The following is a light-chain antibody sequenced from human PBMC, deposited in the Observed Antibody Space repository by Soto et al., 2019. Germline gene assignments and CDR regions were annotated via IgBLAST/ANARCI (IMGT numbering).Light chain of an antibody. J-gene: IGKJ1*01. CDR3: QQYGSSPCT. CDR1: QSVSSSY. V-gene: IGKV3-20*01. Sequence: EILLTQSPGTLSLSPGERATLSCRASQSVSSSYLAWYQQKPGQAPRLLIYGASSRATGIPARFSGSGSGTDFTLTISRLEPEDFAVYYCQQYGSSPCTFGQGTKVEIK. CDR2: GAS.